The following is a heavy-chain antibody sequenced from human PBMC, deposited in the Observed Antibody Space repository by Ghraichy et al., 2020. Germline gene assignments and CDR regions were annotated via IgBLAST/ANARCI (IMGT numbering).Heavy chain of an antibody. CDR3: ASDCVVVVPAALYYYYYGMDV. CDR2: INPNSGGT. J-gene: IGHJ6*02. V-gene: IGHV1-2*02. CDR1: GYTFTGYY. Sequence: ASVKVSCKASGYTFTGYYMHWVRQAPGQGLEWMGWINPNSGGTNYAQKFQGRVTMTRDTSISTAYMELSRLRSDDTAVYYCASDCVVVVPAALYYYYYGMDVWGQGTTVTVSS. D-gene: IGHD2-2*01.